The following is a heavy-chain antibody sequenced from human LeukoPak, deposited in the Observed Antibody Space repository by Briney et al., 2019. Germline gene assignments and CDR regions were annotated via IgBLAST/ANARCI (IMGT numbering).Heavy chain of an antibody. CDR3: AKGGLRSNFDY. J-gene: IGHJ4*02. Sequence: GESLKISSKSSGYSFTTYWIGWVRQMPGKGLEWMGIIYPGDSDTRYSPSFQGQVTTSADKSISTAYLQWSSLEASDTAIYYCAKGGLRSNFDYWGQGTLVTVSS. V-gene: IGHV5-51*01. D-gene: IGHD4-17*01. CDR1: GYSFTTYW. CDR2: IYPGDSDT.